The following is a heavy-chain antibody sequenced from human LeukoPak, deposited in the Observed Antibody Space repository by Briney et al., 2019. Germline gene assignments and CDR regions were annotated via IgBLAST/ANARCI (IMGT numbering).Heavy chain of an antibody. J-gene: IGHJ6*03. V-gene: IGHV5-51*01. CDR1: GYSFTSYW. D-gene: IGHD6-13*01. Sequence: GESLKISCKGSGYSFTSYWIGWVRQMPGKGLEWMGIIYPGDSDTRNSPSFQGQVTISADKSISTAYLQWSSLKASDTAMYYCARTMYSSSWKYYMDVWGKGTTVTVSS. CDR3: ARTMYSSSWKYYMDV. CDR2: IYPGDSDT.